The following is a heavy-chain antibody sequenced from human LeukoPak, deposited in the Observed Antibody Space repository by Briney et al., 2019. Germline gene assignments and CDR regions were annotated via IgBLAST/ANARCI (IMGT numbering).Heavy chain of an antibody. Sequence: ASVKVSCKGSGYRFGSFGINWVRQAPRQGLEWMGWISAYNGDTNYAQKFQGRVSMTTDTSTSTAYMDLMSLRSDDTAVYYCARGGYYGSGSFPDYWGQGSLVTVSS. D-gene: IGHD3-10*01. CDR2: ISAYNGDT. V-gene: IGHV1-18*01. J-gene: IGHJ4*02. CDR1: GYRFGSFG. CDR3: ARGGYYGSGSFPDY.